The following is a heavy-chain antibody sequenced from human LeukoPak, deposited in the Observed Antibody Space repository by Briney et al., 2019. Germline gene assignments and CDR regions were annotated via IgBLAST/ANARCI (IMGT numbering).Heavy chain of an antibody. Sequence: PSETLSVTPMVSVDSTISSIYYSGSARQPPGNWLEWIGSIYYSGRNYYNPRLKSRVTISVDTSKHQFSLRLSSVTAADTAVYYCVRHDCSSTSCYYLPWGQGTLVTVSS. D-gene: IGHD2-2*01. V-gene: IGHV4-39*01. CDR1: VDSTISSIYY. CDR3: VRHDCSSTSCYYLP. CDR2: IYYSGRN. J-gene: IGHJ5*02.